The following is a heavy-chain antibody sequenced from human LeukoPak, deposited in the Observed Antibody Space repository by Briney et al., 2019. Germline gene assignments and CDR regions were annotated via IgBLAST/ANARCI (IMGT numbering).Heavy chain of an antibody. CDR1: GFTFSSYS. CDR3: ARDPAIHIAVAGNWFDP. CDR2: ISSSSSYI. V-gene: IGHV3-21*01. Sequence: PGGSLRLSCAASGFTFSSYSMNWVRQAPGKGLEWVSSISSSSSYIYYADSVKGRFTISRDNAKNSLYLQMNSLRAEDTAVYYCARDPAIHIAVAGNWFDPWGQGTLVTVSS. J-gene: IGHJ5*02. D-gene: IGHD6-19*01.